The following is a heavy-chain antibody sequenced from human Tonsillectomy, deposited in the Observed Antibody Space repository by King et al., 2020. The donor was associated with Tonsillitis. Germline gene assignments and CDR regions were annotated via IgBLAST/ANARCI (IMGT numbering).Heavy chain of an antibody. J-gene: IGHJ4*02. CDR3: ASAAYGGNSRYFDS. D-gene: IGHD4-23*01. Sequence: QLVQSGAEVKKPGSSVRVSCKASGGTFSTYSIGWVRQAPGQGLEWLGGIIPVLGTANYAQKCQDRVTITADESTSTAYMELSSLRAEDTAVYYCASAAYGGNSRYFDSWGQGTLVTVSS. CDR2: IIPVLGTA. CDR1: GGTFSTYS. V-gene: IGHV1-69*01.